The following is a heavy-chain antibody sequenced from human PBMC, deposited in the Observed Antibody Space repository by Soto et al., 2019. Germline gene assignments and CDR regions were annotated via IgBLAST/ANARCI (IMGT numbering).Heavy chain of an antibody. CDR1: GFTFSSYA. CDR2: ISYDGSNK. D-gene: IGHD6-13*01. J-gene: IGHJ4*02. V-gene: IGHV3-30-3*01. Sequence: PGGSLRLSCAASGFTFSSYAMHWVRQAPGKGLEWVAVISYDGSNKYYADSVRGRFTISRDNSKNTLYLQMNSLRAEDTAVYYCARWSQQLTFGYWGQGTLVTVSS. CDR3: ARWSQQLTFGY.